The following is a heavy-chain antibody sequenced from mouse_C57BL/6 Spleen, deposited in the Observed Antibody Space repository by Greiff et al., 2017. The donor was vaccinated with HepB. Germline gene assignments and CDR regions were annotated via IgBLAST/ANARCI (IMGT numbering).Heavy chain of an antibody. Sequence: VQLQQSGAELARPGASVKLSCTASGYTFTSYGISWVHQRTGQGLEWIGEIYPRSGNTYYYEKFKGKATLTADKSARTTYMELRSLTSEDSAVYFCERGYKGAYYFDYWGQGTTVTVSS. CDR1: GYTFTSYG. D-gene: IGHD1-3*01. J-gene: IGHJ2*01. CDR3: ERGYKGAYYFDY. CDR2: IYPRSGNT. V-gene: IGHV1-81*01.